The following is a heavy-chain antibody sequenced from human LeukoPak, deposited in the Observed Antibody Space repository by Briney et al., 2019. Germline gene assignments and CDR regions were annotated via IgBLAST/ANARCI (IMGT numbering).Heavy chain of an antibody. CDR3: ARGSIVGWFDP. V-gene: IGHV4-34*01. CDR2: MNQGGGA. D-gene: IGHD1-26*01. Sequence: SETLSLTCAVDGASLSGFFWNWIRQSPGKGLEWIGEMNQGGGARFNPYLESRVIIEVDTSKNQFTLKVNSVTDADRAVYYCARGSIVGWFDPWGQGTLVTVSS. CDR1: GASLSGFF. J-gene: IGHJ5*02.